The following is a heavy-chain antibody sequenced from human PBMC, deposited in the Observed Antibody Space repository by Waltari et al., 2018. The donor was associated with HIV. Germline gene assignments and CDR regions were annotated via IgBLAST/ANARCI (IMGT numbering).Heavy chain of an antibody. J-gene: IGHJ6*02. V-gene: IGHV4-39*01. CDR3: ARHHHYYYGMDV. CDR2: IYYSGST. Sequence: IRQPPGKGLEWIGSIYYSGSTYYNPSLKSRVTISVDTSKNQFSLKPSSVTAADTAVYYCARHHHYYYGMDVWGQGTTVTVSS.